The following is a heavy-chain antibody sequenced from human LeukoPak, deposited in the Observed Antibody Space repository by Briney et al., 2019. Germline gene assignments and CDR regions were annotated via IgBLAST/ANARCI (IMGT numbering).Heavy chain of an antibody. CDR3: ARDQYYDYVWGSYRPNWFDP. CDR1: GYTFTSYG. D-gene: IGHD3-16*02. CDR2: ISAYNGNT. J-gene: IGHJ5*02. V-gene: IGHV1-18*01. Sequence: ASVKVSCKASGYTFTSYGISWVRQAPGQGLEWMGWISAYNGNTNYAQKLQGRVTMTTDTPTSTAYMELRSLRSDDTAVYYCARDQYYDYVWGSYRPNWFDPWGQGTLVTVSS.